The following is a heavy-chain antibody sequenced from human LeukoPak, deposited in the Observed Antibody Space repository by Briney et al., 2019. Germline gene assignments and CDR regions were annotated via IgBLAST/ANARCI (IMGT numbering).Heavy chain of an antibody. V-gene: IGHV1-69*05. CDR3: ARQVRGVLDY. CDR1: GGTFSSYA. CDR2: IIPIFGTA. D-gene: IGHD3-10*01. J-gene: IGHJ4*02. Sequence: ASVKVSCKASGGTFSSYAISWVRQAPGQGLEWMGGIIPIFGTANYAQKFQGRVTITTDESTSTAYMELSSLRPEDTAVYYCARQVRGVLDYWGQGTLVTVSS.